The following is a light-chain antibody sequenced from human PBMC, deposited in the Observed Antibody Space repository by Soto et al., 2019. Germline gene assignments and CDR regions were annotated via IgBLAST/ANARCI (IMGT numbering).Light chain of an antibody. Sequence: DIQMTQSPSILSASVGDRVTITCRASQSISSWLAWYQQKPGKAPKLLIYKASSLESGVPSRFSGSGSGTDFTLTISSLQPDDFATYYCQQYNSYWTFGQGTKVEIK. CDR1: QSISSW. CDR2: KAS. J-gene: IGKJ1*01. V-gene: IGKV1-5*03. CDR3: QQYNSYWT.